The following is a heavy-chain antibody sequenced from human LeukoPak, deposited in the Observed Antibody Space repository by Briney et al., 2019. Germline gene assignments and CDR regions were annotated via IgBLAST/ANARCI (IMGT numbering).Heavy chain of an antibody. CDR3: ARDLSSSWYNFGY. D-gene: IGHD6-13*01. V-gene: IGHV3-20*04. CDR1: GFTFDDYG. CDR2: INWDGGST. Sequence: PGGSLRLSCADSGFTFDDYGMSWVRQAPGKGLEWASGINWDGGSTFYADSVKGRFTISRDNAKNTLYLQMNSLRAEDTALYYCARDLSSSWYNFGYWGQGTLVTVSS. J-gene: IGHJ4*02.